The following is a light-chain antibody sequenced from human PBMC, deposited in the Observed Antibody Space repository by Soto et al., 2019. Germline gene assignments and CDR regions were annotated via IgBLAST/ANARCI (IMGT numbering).Light chain of an antibody. CDR1: QSVSSSF. J-gene: IGKJ1*01. CDR2: GAS. V-gene: IGKV3-20*01. CDR3: QRCHSSRT. Sequence: EFVLAQSHGTLSLSPGASATLSWRASQSVSSSFLAWYQQKPGQAPRLLNYGASSRATGIPDWFTGSGSGTDFTLTSSMQEPEDVAVYCCQRCHSSRTFGHGTKVDIK.